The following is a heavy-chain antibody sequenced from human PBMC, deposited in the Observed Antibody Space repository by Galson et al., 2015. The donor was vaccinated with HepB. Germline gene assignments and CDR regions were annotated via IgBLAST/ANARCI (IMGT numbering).Heavy chain of an antibody. D-gene: IGHD2-15*01. J-gene: IGHJ5*02. CDR2: IFPLSGRA. Sequence: QSGAEVKKPGESLRISCKASGGSFSTNAVSWVRQAPGQGLEWMGGIFPLSGRANYAGKFQGRVTITADESASTVYMELNRLRFDDTAVYYCAKTVVVVGASLGWFDPWGQGTLVTVSS. CDR1: GGSFSTNA. V-gene: IGHV1-69*01. CDR3: AKTVVVVGASLGWFDP.